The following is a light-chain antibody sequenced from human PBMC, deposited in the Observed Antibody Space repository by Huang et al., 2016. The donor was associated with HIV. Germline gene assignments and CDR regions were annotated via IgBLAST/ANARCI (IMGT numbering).Light chain of an antibody. V-gene: IGKV3-11*01. CDR3: QQRYSGVT. CDR2: DTS. Sequence: IVLTQSPATLSWYPGERVTLSCRASQSVGNYIAWYQQHPGQSPRLLIYDTSNRATGTPVRCSGGGSGTYFTLTISSLESEDFAVYYCQQRYSGVTFGGGT. J-gene: IGKJ4*01. CDR1: QSVGNY.